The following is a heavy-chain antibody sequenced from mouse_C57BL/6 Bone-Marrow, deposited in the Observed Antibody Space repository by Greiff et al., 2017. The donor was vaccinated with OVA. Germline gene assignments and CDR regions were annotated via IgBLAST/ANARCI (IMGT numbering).Heavy chain of an antibody. CDR1: GYTFTDYY. D-gene: IGHD2-3*01. CDR2: INPYNGGT. J-gene: IGHJ2*01. V-gene: IGHV1-19*01. CDR3: ARRGYDPLFDY. Sequence: VQLQQSGPVLVKPGASVKMSCKASGYTFTDYYMNWVKQSHGKSLEWIGVINPYNGGTSYNQKFKGKATLTVDKSSSTAYMELNSLTSEDSAVYYCARRGYDPLFDYWGQGTTLTVSS.